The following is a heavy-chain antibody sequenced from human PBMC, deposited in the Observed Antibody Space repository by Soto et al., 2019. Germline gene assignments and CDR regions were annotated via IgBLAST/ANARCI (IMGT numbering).Heavy chain of an antibody. Sequence: PSETLSLTCTVSGGSISNSYWSWIRQSPEKGLEWIGYIYSSGSTNYNPSLNSRVTISVDTSKNQFSLKLSSLSAADTAVYYCARLVYDSSGDRPGRGQGTLVTVSS. CDR3: ARLVYDSSGDRPG. CDR2: IYSSGST. CDR1: GGSISNSY. J-gene: IGHJ4*02. V-gene: IGHV4-59*08. D-gene: IGHD3-22*01.